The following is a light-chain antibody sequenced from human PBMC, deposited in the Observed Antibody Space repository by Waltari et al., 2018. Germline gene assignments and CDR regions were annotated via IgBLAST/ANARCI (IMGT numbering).Light chain of an antibody. CDR3: QKYGTLPAT. J-gene: IGKJ1*01. CDR2: EAS. V-gene: IGKV3-20*01. Sequence: EIVLTQSPGTLSLSPGERVTLSCRASQNIRIYLAWYQQKPGQPPRLLIYEASRRATGIPDRFSGSESGTDFSLTISRLEPEDFGVYYCQKYGTLPATFGQGTKVEIK. CDR1: QNIRIY.